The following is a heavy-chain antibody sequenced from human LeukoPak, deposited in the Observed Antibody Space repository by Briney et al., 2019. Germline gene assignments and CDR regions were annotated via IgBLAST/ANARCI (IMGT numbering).Heavy chain of an antibody. D-gene: IGHD2-15*01. V-gene: IGHV1-2*04. Sequence: GASVKVSCKASGYTFTGYYMHWVRQAPGQGLEWMGWINPNSGGTNYAQKFQGWVTMTRDTSISTAYMELSRLRSDDTAVYYCARGDYCSGGSCYRYYFDYWGQGTLVTVSS. CDR3: ARGDYCSGGSCYRYYFDY. CDR2: INPNSGGT. J-gene: IGHJ4*02. CDR1: GYTFTGYY.